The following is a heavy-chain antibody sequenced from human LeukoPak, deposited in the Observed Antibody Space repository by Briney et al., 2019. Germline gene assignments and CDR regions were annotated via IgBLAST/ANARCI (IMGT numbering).Heavy chain of an antibody. CDR2: IYHSGST. Sequence: SETLSLTCTVSGHSINTDYYWAWVRQPPGKGLEWIGSIYHSGSTYYGPALKSRVTISVDTSKNQFSLQLSSVTAADTAVYYCARFPLRIQLWSTSAYWGQGTLVTVSS. V-gene: IGHV4-38-2*02. D-gene: IGHD5-18*01. CDR3: ARFPLRIQLWSTSAY. J-gene: IGHJ4*02. CDR1: GHSINTDYY.